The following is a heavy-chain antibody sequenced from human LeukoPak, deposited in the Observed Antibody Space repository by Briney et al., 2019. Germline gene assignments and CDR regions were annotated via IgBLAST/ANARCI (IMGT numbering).Heavy chain of an antibody. Sequence: SETLSLTCTVSGYSISSGYYWGWIRQPPGKGLEWIGSIYHSGSTYYNPSLKSRVAISVDTSKNQFSLKLSSVTAADTAVYYCARDLHIVVVTVPEYFDYWGQGTLVTVSS. V-gene: IGHV4-38-2*02. CDR1: GYSISSGYY. CDR2: IYHSGST. D-gene: IGHD2-21*02. J-gene: IGHJ4*02. CDR3: ARDLHIVVVTVPEYFDY.